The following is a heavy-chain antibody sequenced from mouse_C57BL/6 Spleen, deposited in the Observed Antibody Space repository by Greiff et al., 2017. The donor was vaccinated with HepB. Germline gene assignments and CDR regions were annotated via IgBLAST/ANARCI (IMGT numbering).Heavy chain of an antibody. CDR1: GFTFSSYA. CDR3: TRDPGGTGWFAY. J-gene: IGHJ3*01. V-gene: IGHV5-9-1*02. Sequence: EVQLVESGEGLVKPGGSLKLSCAASGFTFSSYAMSWVRQTPEKRLEWVAYISSGGDYIYYADTVKGRFTISRDNARNTLYLQMSSLKSEDTAMYYCTRDPGGTGWFAYWGQGTLVTVSA. CDR2: ISSGGDYI. D-gene: IGHD4-1*01.